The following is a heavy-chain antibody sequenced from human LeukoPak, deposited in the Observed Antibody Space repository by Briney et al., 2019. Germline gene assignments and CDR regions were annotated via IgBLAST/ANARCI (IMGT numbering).Heavy chain of an antibody. D-gene: IGHD5-18*01. Sequence: SETLSLTCTVSGGSISSYYWSWIRQPPGKGLEWIGYIYYSGSTNYNPSLKSRVTISVDTSKNQFSLKLSSVTAADTAVYYCARLHLRGYSYGPAGGYFDYWGQGTLVTVSS. CDR2: IYYSGST. J-gene: IGHJ4*02. CDR3: ARLHLRGYSYGPAGGYFDY. CDR1: GGSISSYY. V-gene: IGHV4-59*08.